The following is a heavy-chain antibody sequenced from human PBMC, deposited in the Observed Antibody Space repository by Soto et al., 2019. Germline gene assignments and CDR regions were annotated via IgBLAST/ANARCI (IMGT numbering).Heavy chain of an antibody. J-gene: IGHJ3*02. V-gene: IGHV4-31*03. D-gene: IGHD4-17*01. CDR3: ARAIGNDYGDYGGPDAFDI. CDR2: IYYSGST. CDR1: GGSIRSGGYY. Sequence: QVQLQESGPGLVKPSKTLSLNCTVPGGSIRSGGYYWSWIRQPPGKGLEWIWYIYYSGSTYYNPSLKSRVTISVDTSKNQFSLKLSSVTAADTAVYYCARAIGNDYGDYGGPDAFDIWGQGTMVTVSS.